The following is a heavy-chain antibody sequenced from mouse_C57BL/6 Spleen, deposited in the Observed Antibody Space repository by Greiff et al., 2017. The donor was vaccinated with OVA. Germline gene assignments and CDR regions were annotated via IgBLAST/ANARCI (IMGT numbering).Heavy chain of an antibody. V-gene: IGHV1-19*01. CDR2: INPYNGGT. CDR3: ARGGIITTVVATRYFDV. J-gene: IGHJ1*03. Sequence: EVKLMESGPVLVKPGASVKMSCKASGYTFTDYYMNWVKQSHGKSLEWIGVINPYNGGTSYNQKFKGKATLTVDKSSSTAYMELNSLTSEDSAVYYCARGGIITTVVATRYFDVWGTGTTVTVSS. CDR1: GYTFTDYY. D-gene: IGHD1-1*01.